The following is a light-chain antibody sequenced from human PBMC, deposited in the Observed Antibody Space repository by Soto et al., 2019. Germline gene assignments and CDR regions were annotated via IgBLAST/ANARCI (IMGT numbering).Light chain of an antibody. CDR1: QSISSY. Sequence: DIQTPQSPSSLSSSVGDRVTITCRASQSISSYLNWYQQKPGKAPTLLIYAAFSLQSGVPSRFSRSGSATDFTVTIGSLQPEDFATDYCQQYYCTSLYAFGQGTKL. V-gene: IGKV1-39*01. CDR3: QQYYCTSLYA. CDR2: AAF. J-gene: IGKJ2*01.